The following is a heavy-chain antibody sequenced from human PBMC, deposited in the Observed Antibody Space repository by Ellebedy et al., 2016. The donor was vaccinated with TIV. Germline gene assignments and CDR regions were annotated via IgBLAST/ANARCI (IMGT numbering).Heavy chain of an antibody. Sequence: GGSLRLSCAASGFTFSSYGMHWVRQAPGKGLEWVAVIWYDGSNKYYGDSVKGRFTISRDNSKNTLYLQMNSLRAEDTAVYYCAREFRDFGAYYYYYGMDVWGQGTTVTVSS. CDR1: GFTFSSYG. V-gene: IGHV3-33*01. J-gene: IGHJ6*02. CDR3: AREFRDFGAYYYYYGMDV. D-gene: IGHD3-3*01. CDR2: IWYDGSNK.